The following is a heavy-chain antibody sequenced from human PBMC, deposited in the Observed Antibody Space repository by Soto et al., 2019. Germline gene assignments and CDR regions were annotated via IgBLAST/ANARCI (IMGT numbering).Heavy chain of an antibody. D-gene: IGHD1-26*01. Sequence: EGSLRLSFAASGFTFSNAWINWIRQAPCKGLEWVGRIKSKTDGGTTDYAAPVKGRFALSRDDSKNMVYLQMNNLKVEDTGVYYCTTDSRTTLPEIRFDYWGHGTQVTVYS. CDR3: TTDSRTTLPEIRFDY. J-gene: IGHJ4*01. CDR1: GFTFSNAW. CDR2: IKSKTDGGTT. V-gene: IGHV3-15*07.